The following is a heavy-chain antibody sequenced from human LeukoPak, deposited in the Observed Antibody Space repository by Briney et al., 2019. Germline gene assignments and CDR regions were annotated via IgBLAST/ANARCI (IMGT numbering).Heavy chain of an antibody. CDR3: ARGGGIFDI. CDR2: INYSGTT. CDR1: GGSIATHY. Sequence: PSETLSPTCTVSGGSIATHYWSSIRQPPGKGLEWIGYINYSGTTNFNPSLNSRATISVDTSRNQFSLKLSSVTAADTAVYYCARGGGIFDIWGQGTMVAVSS. D-gene: IGHD6-25*01. J-gene: IGHJ3*02. V-gene: IGHV4-59*11.